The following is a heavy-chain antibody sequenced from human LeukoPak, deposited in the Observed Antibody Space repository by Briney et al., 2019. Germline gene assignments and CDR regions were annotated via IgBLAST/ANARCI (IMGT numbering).Heavy chain of an antibody. J-gene: IGHJ4*02. D-gene: IGHD6-13*01. CDR1: GGSFSGYY. CDR3: ARSAAAAGPLGY. Sequence: SETLSLTCAVYGGSFSGYYWSWIRQPPGKGLEWIGEINHSGSTNYNPSLKSRVTISVDTSKNQFSLKLSSVTAADTAVYYCARSAAAAGPLGYWGQGTLVTVSS. CDR2: INHSGST. V-gene: IGHV4-34*01.